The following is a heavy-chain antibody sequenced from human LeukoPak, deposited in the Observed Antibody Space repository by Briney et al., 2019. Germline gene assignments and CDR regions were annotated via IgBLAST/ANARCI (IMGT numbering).Heavy chain of an antibody. D-gene: IGHD3-3*02. CDR3: ARGRFSVYYFDY. V-gene: IGHV4-34*01. J-gene: IGHJ4*02. CDR2: IIHSGAT. Sequence: PSETLSLTCTVSGGSISSFFWSWIRQPPGKGLEWIGEIIHSGATSSNPSPKSRVTISMDPSKNQFSLKLSSVTAADTAVYYCARGRFSVYYFDYWGQGSLVTVSS. CDR1: GGSISSFF.